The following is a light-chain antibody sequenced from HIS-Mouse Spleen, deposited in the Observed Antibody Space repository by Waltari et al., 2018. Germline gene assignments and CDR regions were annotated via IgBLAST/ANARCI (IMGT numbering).Light chain of an antibody. V-gene: IGLV3-10*01. Sequence: SYELTQPPSASVSPGQTARNNCSGDALPKKYASWYQQKSGQAPVLVIYEDSKRPSGIPERFSGSSSGTMATLTISGAQVEDEADYYCYSTDSSGNHRVFGGGTKLTVL. CDR3: YSTDSSGNHRV. CDR2: EDS. CDR1: ALPKKY. J-gene: IGLJ2*01.